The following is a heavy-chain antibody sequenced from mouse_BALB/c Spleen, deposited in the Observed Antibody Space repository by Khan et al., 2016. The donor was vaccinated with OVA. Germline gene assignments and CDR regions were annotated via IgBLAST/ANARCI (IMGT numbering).Heavy chain of an antibody. CDR1: GYSITTDYA. J-gene: IGHJ2*01. CDR2: ISYSGNT. V-gene: IGHV3-2*02. Sequence: EVQLVESGPGLVKPSQSLSLTCTVTGYSITTDYAWNWIRQFPGNKLEWMGYISYSGNTKYNPSLKSRISITRDTSKNQFFLQLKSVTTEDTARYYCARVYWGDFDYWGQGTTLTVSS. CDR3: ARVYWGDFDY. D-gene: IGHD1-1*01.